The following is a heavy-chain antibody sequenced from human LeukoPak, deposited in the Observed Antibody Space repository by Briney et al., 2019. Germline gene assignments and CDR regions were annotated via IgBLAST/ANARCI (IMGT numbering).Heavy chain of an antibody. CDR3: ARAPDLGGGSPLDY. Sequence: SLNLSSTPSVGTSSVDAISSGPQTPGQRGGWRGWIIPLLGIANYEPKSQSRVTITAYKSPRTASMELSSLRSEDTALYYCARAPDLGGGSPLDYWGQGTLVTVSS. CDR1: VGTSSVDA. J-gene: IGHJ4*02. D-gene: IGHD2-15*01. CDR2: IIPLLGIA. V-gene: IGHV1-69*10.